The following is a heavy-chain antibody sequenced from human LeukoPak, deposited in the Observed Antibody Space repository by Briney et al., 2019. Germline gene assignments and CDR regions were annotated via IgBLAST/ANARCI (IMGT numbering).Heavy chain of an antibody. CDR2: INWNGGST. CDR3: ARDGDSGYDSQDDY. V-gene: IGHV3-20*04. Sequence: SGGSLRLSCAASGFTFDDYGMSWVRQAPGKGLEWVSGINWNGGSTGYADSVKGRFTISRDNAKNSLYLQMNSLRAEDTALYYCARDGDSGYDSQDDYWGQGTLVTVSS. D-gene: IGHD5-12*01. CDR1: GFTFDDYG. J-gene: IGHJ4*02.